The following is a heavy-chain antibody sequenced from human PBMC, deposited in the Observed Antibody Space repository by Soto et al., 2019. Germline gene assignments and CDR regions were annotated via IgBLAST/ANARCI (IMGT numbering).Heavy chain of an antibody. D-gene: IGHD3-3*02. Sequence: SSETLSLTCTVSGSSINSSGYYWGWIRQPPGKGLEWIGSIFYGVTTYYNPSLKSRVTVSVDTSKNQYSLNRRSVTAADTAVYYCARLPSRHLVDYWGQGTLVTVSS. J-gene: IGHJ4*02. CDR3: ARLPSRHLVDY. CDR2: IFYGVTT. CDR1: GSSINSSGYY. V-gene: IGHV4-39*01.